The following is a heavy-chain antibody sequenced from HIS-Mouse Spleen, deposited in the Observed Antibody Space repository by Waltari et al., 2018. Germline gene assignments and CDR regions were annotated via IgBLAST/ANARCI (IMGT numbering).Heavy chain of an antibody. V-gene: IGHV4-39*07. CDR2: IYYRGST. Sequence: QLQLQESGPGLVKPSETLSLTCTVSGGSISSSSYYWGWIRQPPGKGLEWIGSIYYRGSTAYHPSLKGRVTISVDTSKNQFSLKLSSVTAADTAVYYCAREIPYSSSWYDWYFDLWGRGTLVTVSS. CDR1: GGSISSSSYY. CDR3: AREIPYSSSWYDWYFDL. J-gene: IGHJ2*01. D-gene: IGHD6-13*01.